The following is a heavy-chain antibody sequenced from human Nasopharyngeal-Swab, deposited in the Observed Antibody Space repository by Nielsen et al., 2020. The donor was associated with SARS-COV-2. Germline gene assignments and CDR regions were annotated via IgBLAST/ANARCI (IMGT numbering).Heavy chain of an antibody. CDR2: ISSRRYGGTP. CDR1: GFTFGNYA. V-gene: IGHV3-49*03. Sequence: GESLKISCIGSGFTFGNYAIVWFRQAPGKGLEWVGFISSRRYGGTPEYAASVRGRFMISRDDFNSITFLEMNSVETEDTAIYYCCRLGVDGTIPFDYWGQGTLVTVSS. D-gene: IGHD1-7*01. CDR3: CRLGVDGTIPFDY. J-gene: IGHJ4*02.